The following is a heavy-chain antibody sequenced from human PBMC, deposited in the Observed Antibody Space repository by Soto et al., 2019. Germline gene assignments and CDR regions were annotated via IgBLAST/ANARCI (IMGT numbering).Heavy chain of an antibody. D-gene: IGHD6-13*01. V-gene: IGHV3-11*06. J-gene: IGHJ4*02. Sequence: PGGSLRLACAASGFTFSYYYMSGIRQAPGKGLEWVSYISSSSYTNYADSVKGRFTISRDNAKNSLYLQMNSLRAEDTAVYYCARGNRIAAAGLIHPAGPPSGHWGQGTLVTVSS. CDR2: ISSSSYT. CDR1: GFTFSYYY. CDR3: ARGNRIAAAGLIHPAGPPSGH.